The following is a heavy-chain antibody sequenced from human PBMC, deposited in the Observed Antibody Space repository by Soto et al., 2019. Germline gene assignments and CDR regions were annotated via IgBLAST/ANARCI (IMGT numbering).Heavy chain of an antibody. J-gene: IGHJ4*02. Sequence: ASVKVSCKASGGTFSSYAISWVRQAPGQGLEWMGGIIPIFGTANYAQKFQGRVTITADESTSTAYMELSSLRSEDTAVYYCASDLGYCSSTSCPQPCRGQGTLVTVSS. CDR3: ASDLGYCSSTSCPQPC. V-gene: IGHV1-69*13. CDR2: IIPIFGTA. CDR1: GGTFSSYA. D-gene: IGHD2-2*01.